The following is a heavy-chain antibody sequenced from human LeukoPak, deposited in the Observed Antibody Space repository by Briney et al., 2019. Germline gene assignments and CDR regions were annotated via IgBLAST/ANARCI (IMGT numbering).Heavy chain of an antibody. CDR1: GGSISSYY. J-gene: IGHJ3*02. V-gene: IGHV4-59*01. CDR2: IYYSGST. CDR3: ARDYYDSSGSDAFDI. D-gene: IGHD3-22*01. Sequence: SETLSLTCTVSGGSISSYYWSWIRQPPGKGLEWIGYIYYSGSTNYNPSLKSRVTISVDTSKNQFSLKLSSVTAADTAVYYCARDYYDSSGSDAFDIWGQGTVVTVSS.